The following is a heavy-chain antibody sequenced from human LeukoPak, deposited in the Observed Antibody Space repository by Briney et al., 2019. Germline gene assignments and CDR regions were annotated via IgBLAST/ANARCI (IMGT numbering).Heavy chain of an antibody. CDR1: GGSISSYY. D-gene: IGHD3-16*01. J-gene: IGHJ4*02. CDR3: ARVRDMLYGYFDY. Sequence: PSETLSLTCTVSGGSISSYYWSWIRQPPGKGLEWIGYIYYSGSTNYNPSLKSRVTISVDTSKNQFSLKLSSVTAADTAVYYCARVRDMLYGYFDYWGKGTLVTVSS. V-gene: IGHV4-59*01. CDR2: IYYSGST.